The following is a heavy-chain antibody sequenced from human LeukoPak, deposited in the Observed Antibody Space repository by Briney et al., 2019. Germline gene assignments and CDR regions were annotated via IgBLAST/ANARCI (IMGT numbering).Heavy chain of an antibody. D-gene: IGHD2-15*01. J-gene: IGHJ4*02. CDR2: IYSGGYT. V-gene: IGHV3-53*01. CDR3: ARDCSGGSCYRVGY. CDR1: GFTVSSNY. Sequence: GGSLRLSCAVSGFTVSSNYMSWVRQAPGKGLEWVSIIYSGGYTCYADSVKGRFTISRDNGNNTLYLQMNSLRVDDTAVYYCARDCSGGSCYRVGYWGQGTLVTVSS.